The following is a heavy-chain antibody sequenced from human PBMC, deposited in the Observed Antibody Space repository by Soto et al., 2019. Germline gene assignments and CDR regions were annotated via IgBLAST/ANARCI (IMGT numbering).Heavy chain of an antibody. Sequence: SETLSLTCGVSGGTVASSHWWSWVRQSPGGGLEWIGNVYHTGDTNLNPSLQSRVTISVDKSNNQFSLRLNSLTAADTAVYCCAREIVTAGGNNYFDPWGQGTRVTAPQ. CDR1: GGTVASSHW. D-gene: IGHD2-21*02. V-gene: IGHV4-4*01. CDR3: AREIVTAGGNNYFDP. CDR2: VYHTGDT. J-gene: IGHJ5*02.